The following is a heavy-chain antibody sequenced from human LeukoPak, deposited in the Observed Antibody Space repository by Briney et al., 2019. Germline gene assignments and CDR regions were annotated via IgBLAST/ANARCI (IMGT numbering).Heavy chain of an antibody. J-gene: IGHJ4*02. D-gene: IGHD6-19*01. CDR2: IWFDGSKK. CDR1: GFTFSSYA. CDR3: ARDGRSSAFDY. Sequence: GGSLRLSCAASGFTFSSYAMHWVRQAPGKGLEWVAVIWFDGSKKYYADSVKGRFTISRDDSKNTLFLQMNSLRAEDTAVYYCARDGRSSAFDYWGQGTLVTVSS. V-gene: IGHV3-33*08.